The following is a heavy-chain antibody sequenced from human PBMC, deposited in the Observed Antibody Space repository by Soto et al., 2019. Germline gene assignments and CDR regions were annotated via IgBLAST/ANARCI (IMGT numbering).Heavy chain of an antibody. D-gene: IGHD1-1*01. Sequence: EVQLLESGGGLVQPGGSLRLSCAASGFTFSSYAMSWVRQAPGKGLEWVSAISGSGGSTYYADSVKGRFTISRDNPKKPLYLQMNSLRAEDTAVYYCAKDRWYNWDGGSWFDPWGQGTLVTVSS. V-gene: IGHV3-23*01. CDR1: GFTFSSYA. CDR2: ISGSGGST. CDR3: AKDRWYNWDGGSWFDP. J-gene: IGHJ5*02.